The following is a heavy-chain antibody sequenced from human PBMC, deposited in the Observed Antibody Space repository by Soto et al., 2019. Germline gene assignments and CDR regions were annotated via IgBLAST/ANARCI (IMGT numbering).Heavy chain of an antibody. J-gene: IGHJ3*02. V-gene: IGHV4-59*01. Sequence: PSETLSLTCPVSGVSISSYYWSWIRQPPGKGLEWIGYIYYSGSTNYNPSLKSRVTISVDTSKNQFSLKLSSVTAADTAVYYCARDLEDTAMIGAFDIWGQGTMVTVSS. CDR2: IYYSGST. CDR3: ARDLEDTAMIGAFDI. CDR1: GVSISSYY. D-gene: IGHD5-18*01.